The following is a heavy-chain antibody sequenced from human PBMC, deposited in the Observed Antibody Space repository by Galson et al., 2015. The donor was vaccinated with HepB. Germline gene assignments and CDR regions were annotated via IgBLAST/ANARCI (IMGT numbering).Heavy chain of an antibody. D-gene: IGHD6-6*01. CDR3: AVNSTSSPWFGS. CDR2: IYYIGTT. V-gene: IGHV4-61*01. J-gene: IGHJ5*01. CDR1: GGSVTSGFNY. Sequence: TLSLTCTVSGGSVTSGFNYWSWIRQPPGKGLEWIGNIYYIGTTKYNPFLKSRATLSIDTSKNQFSLRLSSLTAADTAVYYCAVNSTSSPWFGSWGQGTLVTVSS.